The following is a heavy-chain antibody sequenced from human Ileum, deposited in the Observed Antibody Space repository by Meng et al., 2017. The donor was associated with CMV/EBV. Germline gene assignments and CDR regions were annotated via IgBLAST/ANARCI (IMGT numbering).Heavy chain of an antibody. Sequence: GQLQGAGPGLVKPSQTLSLTCTGSGGSITSGNYYWSWIRQPPGRGLEWIGYIYYSGSPYYKPSLKSRVTISLDTSKNQFSLNLRSVTATDSAVYYCVRQVVAASFDYWGQGALVTVSS. J-gene: IGHJ4*02. CDR3: VRQVVAASFDY. D-gene: IGHD2-15*01. CDR2: IYYSGSP. CDR1: GGSITSGNYY. V-gene: IGHV4-30-4*08.